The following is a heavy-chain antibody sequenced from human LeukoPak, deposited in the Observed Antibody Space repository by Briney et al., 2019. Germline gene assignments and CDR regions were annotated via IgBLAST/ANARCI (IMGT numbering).Heavy chain of an antibody. Sequence: GGSLRLFCAASGFTFSSNWMTWVRQAPGKGLEWVDNIKPDGSEKYYVDSVKGRFTISRDNANNSLYLQMNSLRAEDTGVYYCARDRLRFLAWGQGTLVTVSS. CDR1: GFTFSSNW. J-gene: IGHJ5*02. D-gene: IGHD3-3*01. CDR2: IKPDGSEK. V-gene: IGHV3-7*01. CDR3: ARDRLRFLA.